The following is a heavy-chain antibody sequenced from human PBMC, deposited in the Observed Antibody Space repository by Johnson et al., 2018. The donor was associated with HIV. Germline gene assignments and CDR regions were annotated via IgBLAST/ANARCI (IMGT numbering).Heavy chain of an antibody. V-gene: IGHV3-20*04. CDR3: AREGNWNPTYGFDV. Sequence: VQLVESGGGLAQPGGSLRLSCAASGFTFSNYGMHWVRQAPGKGLEWVSGIDWNGGSSGYADSVKGRFSISRDNGKNSLYLQMNSLRAEDTAVYYCAREGNWNPTYGFDVWGQGTIATVSS. CDR1: GFTFSNYG. D-gene: IGHD1-1*01. J-gene: IGHJ3*01. CDR2: IDWNGGSS.